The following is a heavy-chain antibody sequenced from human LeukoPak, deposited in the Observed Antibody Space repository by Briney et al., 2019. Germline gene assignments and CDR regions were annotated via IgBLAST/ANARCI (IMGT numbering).Heavy chain of an antibody. Sequence: GGSLRLSCAASGFTFSNAWMSWVRQAPGKGLEWVANIKQDGSEKYYVDSVRGRFSITRDSAKNSLYLQMNSLRAEDTAVYYCARDRVPGYYGSGSYVYWGQGTLVTVSS. CDR3: ARDRVPGYYGSGSYVY. J-gene: IGHJ4*02. CDR1: GFTFSNAW. CDR2: IKQDGSEK. V-gene: IGHV3-7*01. D-gene: IGHD3-10*01.